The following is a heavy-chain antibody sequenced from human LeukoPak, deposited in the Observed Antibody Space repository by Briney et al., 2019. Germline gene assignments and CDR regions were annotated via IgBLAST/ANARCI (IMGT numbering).Heavy chain of an antibody. Sequence: ASVKVSCKASGGTFSSYAISWVRQAPGQGLEWMGGIIPIFGTVNYAQKFQGRVTITADKSTSTAYMELSSLRSEDTAVYYCARDLGCSGGSCYSPSFWFDPWGQGTLVTVSS. CDR1: GGTFSSYA. V-gene: IGHV1-69*06. CDR2: IIPIFGTV. J-gene: IGHJ5*02. CDR3: ARDLGCSGGSCYSPSFWFDP. D-gene: IGHD2-15*01.